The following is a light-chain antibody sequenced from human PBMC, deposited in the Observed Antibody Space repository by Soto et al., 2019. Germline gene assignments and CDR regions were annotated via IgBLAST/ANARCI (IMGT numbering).Light chain of an antibody. CDR3: QQYGSSLYT. CDR2: GES. Sequence: EIVLTQSPGTLSLSPGERATLSCRASQSVSSSYLAWYQQKPGQAPRLLIYGESIRATGIPARFSGSGSGTDFTLTISRLEPEDFAVYYCQQYGSSLYTFGQGTKLEIK. CDR1: QSVSSSY. J-gene: IGKJ2*01. V-gene: IGKV3-20*01.